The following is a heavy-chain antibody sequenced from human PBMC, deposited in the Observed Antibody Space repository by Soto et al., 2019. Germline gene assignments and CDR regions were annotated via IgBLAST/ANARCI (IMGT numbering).Heavy chain of an antibody. J-gene: IGHJ4*02. Sequence: PGGSLRLSCAVSGFTFSNYGMSWVRQAPEKGLEWVSSISGSGSLTYYADSVKGRFTISRDNSKNTLYLQMNSLRAEDTAVYYCAKIRAITMVRGVPNFDYWGQGTLVTVSS. CDR2: ISGSGSLT. CDR1: GFTFSNYG. D-gene: IGHD3-10*01. CDR3: AKIRAITMVRGVPNFDY. V-gene: IGHV3-23*01.